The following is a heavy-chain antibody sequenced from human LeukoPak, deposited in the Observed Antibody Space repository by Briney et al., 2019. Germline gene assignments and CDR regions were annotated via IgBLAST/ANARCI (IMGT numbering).Heavy chain of an antibody. D-gene: IGHD3-22*01. Sequence: GGSLRLSCAASGFTFSRNAMHWVRQAPGKGLEWVAVTSPDGSEKYYADSVKGRSTISRDNSKNTVFLQMNRLSTEDTAVYSCFTGSHYYYDSWGQGTLVTVSS. CDR3: FTGSHYYYDS. V-gene: IGHV3-30*01. J-gene: IGHJ5*01. CDR2: TSPDGSEK. CDR1: GFTFSRNA.